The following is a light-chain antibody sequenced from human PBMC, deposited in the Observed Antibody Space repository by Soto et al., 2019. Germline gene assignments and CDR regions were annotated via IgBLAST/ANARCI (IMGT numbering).Light chain of an antibody. V-gene: IGKV1-9*01. CDR1: QNIDKY. CDR2: AAS. Sequence: DIRMTQSPASLSASVGDRVSVTCRASQNIDKYLHWYQQKPGKAPKLLIYAASNFQSGVPSRFSGSGSGTHFTLTISSLQPEDFATYYCQQLHGYPITFGQGTRLEIK. CDR3: QQLHGYPIT. J-gene: IGKJ5*01.